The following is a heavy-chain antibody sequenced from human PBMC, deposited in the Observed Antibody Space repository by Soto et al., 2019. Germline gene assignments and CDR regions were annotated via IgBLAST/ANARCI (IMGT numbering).Heavy chain of an antibody. CDR3: ARDCSSTRCHNY. CDR2: IKQDGSDK. J-gene: IGHJ4*02. V-gene: IGHV3-7*01. CDR1: GFPFSGYW. D-gene: IGHD2-2*01. Sequence: EVQLVESGGGLVQPGGSLRLSCAASGFPFSGYWMSWVRQAPGKGLEWVANIKQDGSDKYYVDSVKGRFTISRDNAKNSLYLHMNSLRAGDTAAYYCARDCSSTRCHNYWGLGTLVTVSS.